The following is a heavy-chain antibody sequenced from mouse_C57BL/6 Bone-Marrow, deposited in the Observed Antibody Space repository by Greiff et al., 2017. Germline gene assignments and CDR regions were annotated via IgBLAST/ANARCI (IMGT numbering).Heavy chain of an antibody. Sequence: EVQLQQSGAELVRPGASVKLSCTASGFNIKDDYMHWVKQRPEQGLEWIGWIDPENGDTDYASKFQGKATITADTASNTAYLQLSSLTSEDTAVYYCTSTTVVATPYYFDYWGQGTTLTVSS. CDR1: GFNIKDDY. D-gene: IGHD1-1*01. J-gene: IGHJ2*01. CDR2: IDPENGDT. CDR3: TSTTVVATPYYFDY. V-gene: IGHV14-4*01.